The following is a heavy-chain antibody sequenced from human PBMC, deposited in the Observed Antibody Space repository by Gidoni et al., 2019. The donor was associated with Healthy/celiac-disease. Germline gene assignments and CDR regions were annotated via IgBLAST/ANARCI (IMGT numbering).Heavy chain of an antibody. J-gene: IGHJ2*01. D-gene: IGHD5-12*01. CDR1: GFTFRIYW. CDR2: IKQDGSEK. V-gene: IGHV3-7*03. Sequence: EVQLVESGGGLVQPGGSLRLSCAASGFTFRIYWMSGVRQAPGTGLEWVANIKQDGSEKYYVDSVKGRFTIYRDNAKNALYLQMNSLRAEDTAVYYCARDSRDGYNYPWYFDLWGRGTLVTVSS. CDR3: ARDSRDGYNYPWYFDL.